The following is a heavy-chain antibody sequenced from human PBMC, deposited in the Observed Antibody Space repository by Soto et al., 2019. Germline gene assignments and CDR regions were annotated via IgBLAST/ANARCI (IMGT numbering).Heavy chain of an antibody. CDR2: INPNSGGT. CDR3: ARVRLYCSSTSCYYYYYGMDV. D-gene: IGHD2-2*01. Sequence: GASVKVSCKASGYTLTGYYMHWVRQAPGQGLEWMGWINPNSGGTNYAQKFQGRVTMTRDTSISTAYMELSRLRSDDTAVYYCARVRLYCSSTSCYYYYYGMDVWGQGTTVTVSS. CDR1: GYTLTGYY. J-gene: IGHJ6*02. V-gene: IGHV1-2*02.